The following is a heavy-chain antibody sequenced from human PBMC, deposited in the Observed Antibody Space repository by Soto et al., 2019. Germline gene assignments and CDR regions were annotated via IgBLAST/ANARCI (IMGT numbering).Heavy chain of an antibody. CDR3: ARDRPLTYYYDSSGYYPGVDD. CDR1: GYTFTSYG. V-gene: IGHV1-18*01. CDR2: ISAYNGNT. J-gene: IGHJ4*02. Sequence: ASVKVSCKASGYTFTSYGISWVRQAPGQGLEWMGWISAYNGNTNYAQKLQGRVTMTTDTSTSTAYMELRSLRSDDTAVYYCARDRPLTYYYDSSGYYPGVDDWGQGTLVTVSS. D-gene: IGHD3-22*01.